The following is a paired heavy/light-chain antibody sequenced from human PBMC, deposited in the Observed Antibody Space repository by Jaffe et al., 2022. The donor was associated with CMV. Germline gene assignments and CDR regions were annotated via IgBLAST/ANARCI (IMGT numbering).Heavy chain of an antibody. Sequence: QVQLVQSGAEVKKPGASVKVSCKASGYTFTGYYMHWVRQAPGQGLEWMGWINPNSGGTNYAQKFQGWVTMTRDTSISTAYMELSRLRSDDTAVYYCARGYRGRVVPAAIYPRAAFDIWGQGTMVTVSS. CDR2: INPNSGGT. D-gene: IGHD2-2*02. CDR1: GYTFTGYY. CDR3: ARGYRGRVVPAAIYPRAAFDI. J-gene: IGHJ3*02. V-gene: IGHV1-2*04.
Light chain of an antibody. V-gene: IGKV1-33*01. J-gene: IGKJ3*01. CDR3: QQYDNLPIFT. CDR2: DAS. CDR1: QDISNY. Sequence: DIQMTQSPSSLSASVGDRVTITCQASQDISNYLNWYQQKPGKAPKLLIYDASNLETGVPSRFSGSGSGTDFTFTISSLQPEDIATYYCQQYDNLPIFTFGPGTKVDIK.